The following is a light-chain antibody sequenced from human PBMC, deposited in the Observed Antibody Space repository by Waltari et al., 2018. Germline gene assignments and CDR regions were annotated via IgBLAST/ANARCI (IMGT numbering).Light chain of an antibody. V-gene: IGKV1-5*03. J-gene: IGKJ4*01. CDR3: QQYNDYPLT. CDR1: QIISTW. Sequence: DIQMTQSPSTLSASVGDRFTITCRASQIISTWLAWYQQKPGKAPKLLIYKASGLESGVPSRFSGSGSGTEFTLTISSLQPDDFATYYCQQYNDYPLTFGGGTKVEIK. CDR2: KAS.